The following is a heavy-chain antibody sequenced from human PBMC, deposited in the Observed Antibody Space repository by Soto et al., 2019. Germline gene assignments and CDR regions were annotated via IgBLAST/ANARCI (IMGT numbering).Heavy chain of an antibody. CDR3: ARSQVAPFDY. V-gene: IGHV2-5*01. Sequence: SGPTLVNPTQTLTLTCTFSGFSLSTNGEGVGWIRQPPGKALEWLALIFWNDDKRYRPSLKTRLTITKDTSKNQVVLTLTNMDPVDTATYYCARSQVAPFDYWGQGTLVTVS. J-gene: IGHJ4*02. D-gene: IGHD5-12*01. CDR1: GFSLSTNGEG. CDR2: IFWNDDK.